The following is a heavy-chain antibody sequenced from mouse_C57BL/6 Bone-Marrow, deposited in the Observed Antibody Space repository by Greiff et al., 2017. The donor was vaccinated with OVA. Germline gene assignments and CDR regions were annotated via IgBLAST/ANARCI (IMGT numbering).Heavy chain of an antibody. J-gene: IGHJ4*01. CDR1: GYTFTDHT. CDR2: IYPRDGST. D-gene: IGHD2-3*01. Sequence: VQLVESDAELVKPGASVKISCKVSGYTFTDHTIHWMKQRPEQGLEWIGYIYPRDGSTKYNEKFKGKATLTADKSSSPAYMQLNSPTSEDSAVYFCASPEGIYDGYYDAMDYWGQGTSVTVSS. V-gene: IGHV1-78*01. CDR3: ASPEGIYDGYYDAMDY.